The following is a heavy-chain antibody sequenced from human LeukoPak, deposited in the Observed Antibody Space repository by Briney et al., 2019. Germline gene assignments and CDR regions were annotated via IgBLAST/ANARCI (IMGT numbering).Heavy chain of an antibody. CDR1: GFTFSYYG. CDR2: MSYDGSNK. J-gene: IGHJ6*02. D-gene: IGHD3-10*01. CDR3: ARGGGYYGSGSLHYYYYGMDV. V-gene: IGHV3-30*03. Sequence: GGSLRLSCAASGFTFSYYGMHWVRQAPGKGLEWVAVMSYDGSNKYYTDSVKGRFTISRDNSKNTLYLQMNSLRAEDTAVYYCARGGGYYGSGSLHYYYYGMDVWGQGTTVTVSS.